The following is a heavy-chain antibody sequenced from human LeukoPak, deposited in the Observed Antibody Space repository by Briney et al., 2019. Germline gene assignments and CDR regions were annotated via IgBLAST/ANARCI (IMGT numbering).Heavy chain of an antibody. CDR1: GYSISSGYY. J-gene: IGHJ4*02. V-gene: IGHV4-38-2*02. CDR3: ARASRYCSSTSCYADY. CDR2: IYHSGST. Sequence: ETLSLTCTVSGYSISSGYYWGWIRQPPGKGLEWIGSIYHSGSTYYNPSLKSRVTISVDTSKNQFSLKLSSVTAADTAVYYCARASRYCSSTSCYADYWGQGTLVTVSS. D-gene: IGHD2-2*01.